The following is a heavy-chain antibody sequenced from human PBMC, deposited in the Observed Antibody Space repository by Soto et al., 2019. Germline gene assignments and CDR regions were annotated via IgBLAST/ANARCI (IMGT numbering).Heavy chain of an antibody. Sequence: PGGSLRLSCAASGFTFSNAWMNWVRQAPGKGLEWVGRIKSKTDGGTTDYAAPVKGRFTISRDDSKNTLYLQMNSLKTEDTAVYYCTTAPDYYDTGDFDLWGRGTLVTVS. V-gene: IGHV3-15*07. CDR2: IKSKTDGGTT. J-gene: IGHJ2*01. CDR3: TTAPDYYDTGDFDL. CDR1: GFTFSNAW. D-gene: IGHD3-22*01.